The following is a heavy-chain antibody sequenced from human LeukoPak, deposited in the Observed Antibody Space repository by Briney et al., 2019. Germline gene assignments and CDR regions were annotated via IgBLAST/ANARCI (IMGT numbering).Heavy chain of an antibody. J-gene: IGHJ4*02. V-gene: IGHV4-34*01. CDR3: ARGTYCSSTSCYRPFDY. CDR1: GGSFSGYY. D-gene: IGHD2-2*01. CDR2: INHSGST. Sequence: SETLSLTCAVYGGSFSGYYWSWIRQPPGKGLEWIGEINHSGSTNYSPSLKGRVTISVDTSKNQFSLKLSSVTAADTAVYYCARGTYCSSTSCYRPFDYWGQGTLVTVSS.